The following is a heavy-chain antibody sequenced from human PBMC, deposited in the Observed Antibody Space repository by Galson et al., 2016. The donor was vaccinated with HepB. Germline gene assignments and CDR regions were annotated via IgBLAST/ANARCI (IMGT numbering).Heavy chain of an antibody. Sequence: SLRLSCAASGFSFHRFGMHWVRQAPGKRLEWVAVIWYDGSESEYLDSVQGRFTVSRDNSKKTLYLQMDSLRNDDTAVYYFARGKGADYKDAFELWGQGTRVTVSS. CDR1: GFSFHRFG. CDR3: ARGKGADYKDAFEL. D-gene: IGHD4-11*01. CDR2: IWYDGSES. V-gene: IGHV3-33*01. J-gene: IGHJ3*01.